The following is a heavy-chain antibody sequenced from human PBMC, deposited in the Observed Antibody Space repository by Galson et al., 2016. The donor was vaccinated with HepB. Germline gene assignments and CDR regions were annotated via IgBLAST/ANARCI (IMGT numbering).Heavy chain of an antibody. Sequence: SLRLSCAASGFTFSNYAMSWVGQAPGKGRDWVSEIRGGPGRTYYADPVTGHFTISRDNYKNTLYLQMNSLRAGDTALYPWAKESPKNAGGAFDIWGQGTMVTVSS. CDR2: IRGGPGRT. CDR3: AKESPKNAGGAFDI. J-gene: IGHJ3*02. CDR1: GFTFSNYA. D-gene: IGHD1-1*01. V-gene: IGHV3-23*01.